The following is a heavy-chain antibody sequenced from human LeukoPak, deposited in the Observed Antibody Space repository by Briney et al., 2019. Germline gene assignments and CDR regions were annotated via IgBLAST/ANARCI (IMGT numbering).Heavy chain of an antibody. CDR2: IDSTANP. CDR1: GGSISSRSKY. V-gene: IGHV4-39*01. Sequence: PETLSLTCTVSGGSISSRSKYWGWIRQPPGKDLECIVTIDSTANPYYTTSLKSRPTISAYTSKNQFSLNLSAVTAADTAVYYSAGGGEIGYDTWGQGSLVTVSS. J-gene: IGHJ5*02. D-gene: IGHD5-12*01. CDR3: AGGGEIGYDT.